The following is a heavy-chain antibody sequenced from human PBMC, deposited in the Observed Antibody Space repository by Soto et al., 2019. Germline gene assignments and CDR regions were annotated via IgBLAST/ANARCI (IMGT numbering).Heavy chain of an antibody. CDR1: GGSIRSSSYY. CDR3: QIEIRGISNLAIDN. Sequence: SGTLSLTCTVSGGSIRSSSYYWGWIRQPPGKGLEWIGSIYYTGSTYNNKSLKSRDTMYIDTSMKKFSLKLSSVTAADTAVYYCQIEIRGISNLAIDNWGQGALVTVS. V-gene: IGHV4-39*01. J-gene: IGHJ4*02. D-gene: IGHD3-10*01. CDR2: IYYTGST.